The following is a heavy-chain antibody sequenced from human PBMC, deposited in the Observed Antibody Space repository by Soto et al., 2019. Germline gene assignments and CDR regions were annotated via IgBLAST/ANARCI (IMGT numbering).Heavy chain of an antibody. CDR1: GFTLSNYA. V-gene: IGHV3-30*18. CDR2: ISYDGSNK. Sequence: GGSLRLSCAASGFTLSNYAMHWARQAPGKGLEWVAVISYDGSNKYYADYVKGRFTISRDNSKNTLYLQMNSLRAEDTAVYYCAKDLAKMEWLPTGPIDYWGQGTLVTVSS. CDR3: AKDLAKMEWLPTGPIDY. D-gene: IGHD3-3*01. J-gene: IGHJ4*02.